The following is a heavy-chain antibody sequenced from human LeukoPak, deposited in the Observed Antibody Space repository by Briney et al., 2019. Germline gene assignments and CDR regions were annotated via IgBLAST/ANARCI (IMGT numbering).Heavy chain of an antibody. CDR1: GFTFSSYS. CDR2: ISSSSSYI. J-gene: IGHJ4*02. V-gene: IGHV3-21*01. CDR3: ARRGSYYDSVGYYFFDY. Sequence: GGSLRLSCAASGFTFSSYSMNWVRQAPGKGLEWVSSISSSSSYIYYADSVKGRFTISRDNAKNSLYLQMNSLRAEDTAVYYCARRGSYYDSVGYYFFDYWGQGTLVTVSS. D-gene: IGHD3-22*01.